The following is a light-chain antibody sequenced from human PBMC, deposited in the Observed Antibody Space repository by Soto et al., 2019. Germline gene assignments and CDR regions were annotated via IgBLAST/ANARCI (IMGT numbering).Light chain of an antibody. Sequence: PSPGTLSKYPGVRAPLSCRASQSVSNNYLAWYQQQPGQAPRLLIYGASNRATGIPDRFSGSGSGTDFTLTFSSLAPEGFPVYSCHQYVRSGPFGRGTKVDIK. V-gene: IGKV3-20*01. CDR2: GAS. J-gene: IGKJ1*01. CDR1: QSVSNNY. CDR3: HQYVRSGP.